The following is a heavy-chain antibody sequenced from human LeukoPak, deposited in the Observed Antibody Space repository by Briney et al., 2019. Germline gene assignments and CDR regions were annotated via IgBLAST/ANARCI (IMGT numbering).Heavy chain of an antibody. CDR3: ARYHYYYDSSGLKPDAFDI. V-gene: IGHV4-39*01. J-gene: IGHJ3*02. CDR1: GGSISSSSYY. D-gene: IGHD3-22*01. Sequence: SGTLSLTCTVSGGSISSSSYYWGWIRQPPGKGLEWIGSIYYSGSTYYNPSLKSRVTISVDTSKNQFSLKLSSVTAADTAVYYCARYHYYYDSSGLKPDAFDIWGQGTMVTVSS. CDR2: IYYSGST.